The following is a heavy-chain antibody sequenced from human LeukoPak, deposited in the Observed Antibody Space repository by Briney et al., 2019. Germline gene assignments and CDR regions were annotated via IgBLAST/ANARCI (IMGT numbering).Heavy chain of an antibody. CDR3: ASTECSTTRCPNTYNWFDP. CDR2: IIPIFGTA. D-gene: IGHD2-2*01. Sequence: SVKVSCKASGGTFSSYAISWVRQAPGQGLEWMGGIIPIFGTANYAQKFQGRVTITTDESTSTAYMELSSLRSEDTAVYYCASTECSTTRCPNTYNWFDPWGQGTLVTVSS. CDR1: GGTFSSYA. J-gene: IGHJ5*02. V-gene: IGHV1-69*05.